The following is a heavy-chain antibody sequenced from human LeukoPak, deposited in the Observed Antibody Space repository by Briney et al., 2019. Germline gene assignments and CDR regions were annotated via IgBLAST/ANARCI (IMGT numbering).Heavy chain of an antibody. CDR2: IYHSGST. D-gene: IGHD4-23*01. V-gene: IGHV4-38-2*02. J-gene: IGHJ4*02. CDR1: GYSISSGYY. CDR3: ARDGNTAAY. Sequence: SETLSLTCTASGYSISSGYYWGWIRQPPGKGLEWIGTIYHSGSTYYNPSLKSRVTISVDTSKNQFSLKLSSVTAVDTAVYYCARDGNTAAYWGQGTLVTVSS.